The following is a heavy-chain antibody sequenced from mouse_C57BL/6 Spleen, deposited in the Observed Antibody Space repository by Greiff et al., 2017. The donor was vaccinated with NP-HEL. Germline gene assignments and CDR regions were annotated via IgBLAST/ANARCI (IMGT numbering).Heavy chain of an antibody. CDR3: ARALANWDDY. CDR1: GYTFTSYW. Sequence: QVQLQQPGAELVRPGSSVKLSCKASGYTFTSYWMDWVKQRPGQGLEWIGNIYPSDSETHYNQKFKDKATLTVDKSSSTAYMQLSSLTSEDSAVYYCARALANWDDYWGQGTTLTVSS. D-gene: IGHD4-1*01. J-gene: IGHJ2*01. V-gene: IGHV1-61*01. CDR2: IYPSDSET.